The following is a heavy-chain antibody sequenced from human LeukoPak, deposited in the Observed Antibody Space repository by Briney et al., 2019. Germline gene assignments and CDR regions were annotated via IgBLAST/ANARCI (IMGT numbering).Heavy chain of an antibody. CDR3: ARLAYGANYIDY. D-gene: IGHD4-17*01. CDR1: GYTFTNYD. CDR2: ISAHNGNT. J-gene: IGHJ4*02. V-gene: IGHV1-18*01. Sequence: ASVKVSCKASGYTFTNYDINWVRQAPGQGLEWMGWISAHNGNTNYAQKLQGRVTMTTDTSTSTAYMEMRSLRSDDTAVYYCARLAYGANYIDYWGQGTLVTVSS.